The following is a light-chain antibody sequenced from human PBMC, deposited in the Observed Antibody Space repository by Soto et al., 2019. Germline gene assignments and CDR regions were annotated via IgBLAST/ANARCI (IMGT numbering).Light chain of an antibody. V-gene: IGLV2-8*01. J-gene: IGLJ2*01. CDR2: EVS. CDR3: SSFAGSPVV. Sequence: QSALTQPPSASGSLGQSVTIPCTGTSSDVGDYNYVSWYQQHPGKVPKLMLYEVSKRPSGVPDRFSGSKSGNTASLTVSGLQAEDEADYYCSSFAGSPVVFGGGTKVTVL. CDR1: SSDVGDYNY.